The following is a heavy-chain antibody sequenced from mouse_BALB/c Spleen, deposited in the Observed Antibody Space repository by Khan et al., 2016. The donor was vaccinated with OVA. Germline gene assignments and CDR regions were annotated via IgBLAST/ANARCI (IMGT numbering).Heavy chain of an antibody. J-gene: IGHJ3*01. Sequence: EVELVESGPGLVKPSQSLSLTCTVTGYSITSEYAWNWIRQFPGNKLEWMGYINYSGNTRFNPSLKSRTSITRDTSKNQFFLQLNSVTTKDTATYYCARKDYYDYDPFPYWGQGTLVTVSA. V-gene: IGHV3-2*02. D-gene: IGHD2-4*01. CDR2: INYSGNT. CDR3: ARKDYYDYDPFPY. CDR1: GYSITSEYA.